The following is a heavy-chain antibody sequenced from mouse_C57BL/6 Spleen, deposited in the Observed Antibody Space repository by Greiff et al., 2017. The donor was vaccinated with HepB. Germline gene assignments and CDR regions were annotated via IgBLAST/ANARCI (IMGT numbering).Heavy chain of an antibody. J-gene: IGHJ2*01. CDR2: ISSGGSYT. Sequence: EVMLVESGGDLVKPGGSLKLSCAASGFTFSSYGMSWVRQTPDKRLEWVATISSGGSYTYYPDSVKGRFTISRDNAKNTLYLQMSSLKSEDTAMYYCAREGSYDYDVYYFDYWGQGTTLTVSS. D-gene: IGHD2-4*01. CDR1: GFTFSSYG. CDR3: AREGSYDYDVYYFDY. V-gene: IGHV5-6*01.